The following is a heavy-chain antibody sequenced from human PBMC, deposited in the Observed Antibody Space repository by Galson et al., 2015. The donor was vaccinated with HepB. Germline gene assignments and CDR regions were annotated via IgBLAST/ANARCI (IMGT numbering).Heavy chain of an antibody. CDR2: FDPEDGET. V-gene: IGHV1-24*01. Sequence: QSGAEVKKPGASVKVSCKVSGYTLSELSMHWVRQAPGKGLEWMGGFDPEDGETIYAQKFQGRVSMTEDTSTDTASMVLSFLRSDDTAVYYCATDQGAVGATSAFDLWGQGTMVTVSS. CDR1: GYTLSELS. J-gene: IGHJ3*01. CDR3: ATDQGAVGATSAFDL. D-gene: IGHD1-26*01.